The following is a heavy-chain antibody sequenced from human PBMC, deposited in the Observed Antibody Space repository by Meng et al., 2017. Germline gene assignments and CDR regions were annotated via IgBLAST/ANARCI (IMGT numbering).Heavy chain of an antibody. Sequence: SETLSLTCTVSGYSISSGYYWGWIRQPPGKGLEWIGSIYHSGSTYYNPSLKSRVTISVDTSKNQFSLKLSSVTAADTAAYYCARDLMTTDIWGQGTLVTVSS. CDR1: GYSISSGYY. CDR2: IYHSGST. D-gene: IGHD4-17*01. J-gene: IGHJ4*02. CDR3: ARDLMTTDI. V-gene: IGHV4-38-2*02.